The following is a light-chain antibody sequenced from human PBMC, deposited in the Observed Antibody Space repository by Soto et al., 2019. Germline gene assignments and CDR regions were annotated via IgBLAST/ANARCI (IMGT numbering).Light chain of an antibody. J-gene: IGKJ4*01. CDR3: QRFGRSVT. CDR2: DAS. Sequence: PGEGATLSCRASQRLLSSYLVWYQQRPGQAPRLLIYDASTRAPGIPDRFSGSGSGTDFILTISRVEPEDFAVYYCQRFGRSVTFGGGTKVE. V-gene: IGKV3-20*01. CDR1: QRLLSSY.